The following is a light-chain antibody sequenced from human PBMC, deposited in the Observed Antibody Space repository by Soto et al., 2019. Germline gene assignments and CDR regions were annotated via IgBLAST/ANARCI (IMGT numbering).Light chain of an antibody. CDR2: DVS. CDR3: CSYAGSYNVV. Sequence: QSALTQPRSVSGSPGQSVTISCTGTSSDVGGYNYVSWYQQHPGKAPKLMIYDVSKQPSGVPDRFSGSKSGNTASLTISGLQAEDEADYYCCSYAGSYNVVFGGGTQLTVL. V-gene: IGLV2-11*01. CDR1: SSDVGGYNY. J-gene: IGLJ2*01.